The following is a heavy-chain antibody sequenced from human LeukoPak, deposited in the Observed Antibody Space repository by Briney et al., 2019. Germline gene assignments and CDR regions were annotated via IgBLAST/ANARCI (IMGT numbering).Heavy chain of an antibody. V-gene: IGHV1-2*02. D-gene: IGHD1-26*01. CDR3: ARGSPRGYSGSYPKLYYFDY. CDR1: GYTFTGYY. Sequence: GASVKVSCKASGYTFTGYYMHWVRQAPGQGLEWMGWINPNSGGTNYAQKFQGRVTMTRNTSISTAYMELSSLRSEDTAVYYCARGSPRGYSGSYPKLYYFDYWGQGTLVTVSS. CDR2: INPNSGGT. J-gene: IGHJ4*02.